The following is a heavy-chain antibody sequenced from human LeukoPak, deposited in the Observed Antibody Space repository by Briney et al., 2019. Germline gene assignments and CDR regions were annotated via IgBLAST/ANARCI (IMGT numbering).Heavy chain of an antibody. CDR2: IKQDGSEK. CDR1: GFTSCSYW. D-gene: IGHD3-22*01. J-gene: IGHJ2*01. V-gene: IGHV3-7*01. Sequence: GGSLRLSCAASGFTSCSYWMSWVRQAPGKGLEWVANIKQDGSEKYYVDSVKGGFTISRDNAKNSLYLQMNSLRAEDTAVYYCATAQLHYYDSSGPPNWYFDLWGRGTLVTVSS. CDR3: ATAQLHYYDSSGPPNWYFDL.